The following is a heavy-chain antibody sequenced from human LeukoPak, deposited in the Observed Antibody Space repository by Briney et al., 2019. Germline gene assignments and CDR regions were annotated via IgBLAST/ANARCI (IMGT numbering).Heavy chain of an antibody. CDR2: ISSSSSYI. CDR3: ARLDYGYYAFDY. Sequence: GGSLRLSCAASGFTFSNFDMNWVRQAPGKGLEWVSSISSSSSYINYADSVKGRFTISRDNAKNSLYLQMSSLRAEDTAVYYCARLDYGYYAFDYWGQGTLVTVSS. CDR1: GFTFSNFD. V-gene: IGHV3-21*01. D-gene: IGHD4-17*01. J-gene: IGHJ4*02.